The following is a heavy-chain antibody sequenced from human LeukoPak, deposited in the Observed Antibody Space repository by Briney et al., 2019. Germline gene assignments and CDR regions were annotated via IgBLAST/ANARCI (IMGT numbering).Heavy chain of an antibody. J-gene: IGHJ4*02. CDR1: GGTFSSYA. D-gene: IGHD3-22*01. Sequence: EASVKVSCKASGGTFSSYAISWVRQAPGQGLERMGGIIPIFGTANYAQKFQGRVTITADESTSTAYMELSSLRSEDTAVYYCAKSRYYYDSSGYYYDYWGQGTLVTVSS. CDR2: IIPIFGTA. CDR3: AKSRYYYDSSGYYYDY. V-gene: IGHV1-69*13.